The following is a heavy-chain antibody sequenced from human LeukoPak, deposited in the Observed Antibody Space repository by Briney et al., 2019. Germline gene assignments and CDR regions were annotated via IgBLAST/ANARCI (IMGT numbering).Heavy chain of an antibody. J-gene: IGHJ4*02. V-gene: IGHV3-23*01. Sequence: GGSLRLSCAASGFTFSSYAMSWVRQAPGKGLEWVSVISGSGGNTYYADSVKGRFTISRDNSKNTLYLQMNSLRAEDTAIYYCARDGKGAPVAGTGYFDYWGQGTLVTVSS. CDR3: ARDGKGAPVAGTGYFDY. CDR1: GFTFSSYA. CDR2: ISGSGGNT. D-gene: IGHD6-19*01.